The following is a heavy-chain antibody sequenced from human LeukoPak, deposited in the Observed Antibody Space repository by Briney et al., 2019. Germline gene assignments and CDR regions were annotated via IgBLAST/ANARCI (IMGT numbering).Heavy chain of an antibody. J-gene: IGHJ4*02. CDR1: GGTFSSYT. CDR3: AGHPGYSSGATDY. V-gene: IGHV1-69*02. CDR2: IIPILGIA. D-gene: IGHD6-19*01. Sequence: SVKVSCKASGGTFSSYTISWVRQAPGQGLEWMGRIIPILGIANYAQKFQGRDTITADKSTSTAYMELSSLRSEDTAVYYCAGHPGYSSGATDYWGQGTLVTVSS.